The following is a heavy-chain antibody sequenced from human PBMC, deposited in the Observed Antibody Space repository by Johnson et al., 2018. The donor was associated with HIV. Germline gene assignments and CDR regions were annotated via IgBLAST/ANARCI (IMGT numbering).Heavy chain of an antibody. CDR3: VRCSGYNYLLDFDS. D-gene: IGHD3-22*01. CDR2: IKQDGSEK. J-gene: IGHJ3*02. V-gene: IGHV3-7*01. Sequence: EVQLVESGGGVVQPGRSLRLSCVGSGFTFSSYWLSWVRQAPGKGLEWVANIKQDGSEKYYVDSVKGRFTISRDNAENSVFVQMNSLGAEDTAIYYCVRCSGYNYLLDFDSWGQGTMVTVSS. CDR1: GFTFSSYW.